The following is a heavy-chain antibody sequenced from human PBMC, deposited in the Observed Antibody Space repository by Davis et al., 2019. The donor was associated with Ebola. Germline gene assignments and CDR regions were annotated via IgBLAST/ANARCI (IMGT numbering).Heavy chain of an antibody. CDR3: ARDIVVVVAATAGWFDP. V-gene: IGHV3-48*03. Sequence: GESLKISCAASGFTFSSYEMNWVRQAPGKGLEWVSYISSSGSTIYYADSVKGRFTISRDNAKNSLYLQMNSLRAEDTAVYYCARDIVVVVAATAGWFDPWGQGTLVTVSS. J-gene: IGHJ5*02. D-gene: IGHD2-15*01. CDR1: GFTFSSYE. CDR2: ISSSGSTI.